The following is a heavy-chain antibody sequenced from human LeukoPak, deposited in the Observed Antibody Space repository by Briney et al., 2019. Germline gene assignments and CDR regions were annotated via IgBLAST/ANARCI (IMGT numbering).Heavy chain of an antibody. V-gene: IGHV3-73*01. CDR1: GFTFSGSA. Sequence: GGSLRLSCAASGFTFSGSAMQWVRQASGKGLEWVGRIRSKANSYATAYAASVKGRFTISRDDSKNTAYLQMNSLKTEDTAVYYCHYDSSGYDNYWGQGTLVTVSS. J-gene: IGHJ4*02. D-gene: IGHD3-22*01. CDR3: HYDSSGYDNY. CDR2: IRSKANSYAT.